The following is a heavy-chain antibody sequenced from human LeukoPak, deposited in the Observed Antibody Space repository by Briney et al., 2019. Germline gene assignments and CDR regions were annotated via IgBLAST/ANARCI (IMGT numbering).Heavy chain of an antibody. D-gene: IGHD3-10*02. CDR2: INWNGGST. J-gene: IGHJ6*04. CDR1: GFTFDDYG. Sequence: GGSLRLSCAASGFTFDDYGMSWVRQAPEKGLEWVSGINWNGGSTGYADSVKGRFTSSRDNAKNSLYLQMNSLRAEDTAVYYCAELGITMIGGVWGKGTTVTISS. CDR3: AELGITMIGGV. V-gene: IGHV3-20*04.